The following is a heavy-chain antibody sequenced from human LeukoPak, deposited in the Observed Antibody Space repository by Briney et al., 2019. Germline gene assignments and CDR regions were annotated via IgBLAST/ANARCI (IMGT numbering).Heavy chain of an antibody. V-gene: IGHV3-48*03. CDR2: ISSSGSTI. Sequence: PGGSLRLSCAASGFTFSSYEMNWVRQAPGKGLEWVSYISSSGSTIYYADSVKGRFTISRDNAKNSLYLQMTSLRAEDTAVYYCARGGRDFWSGYTAFDIWGQGTMVTVSS. CDR3: ARGGRDFWSGYTAFDI. CDR1: GFTFSSYE. D-gene: IGHD3-3*01. J-gene: IGHJ3*02.